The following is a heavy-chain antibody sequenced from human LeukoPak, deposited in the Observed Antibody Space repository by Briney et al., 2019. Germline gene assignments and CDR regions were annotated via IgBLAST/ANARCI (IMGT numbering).Heavy chain of an antibody. Sequence: SETLSLTCAVYGGSFSGYYWSWIRQPPEKGLEWIGEINHSGSTNYNPSLKSRVTISVDTSKNQFSLKLSSVTAADTAVYYCARRELQQFDYWDQGTLVTVSS. CDR2: INHSGST. D-gene: IGHD1-7*01. CDR3: ARRELQQFDY. V-gene: IGHV4-34*01. J-gene: IGHJ4*02. CDR1: GGSFSGYY.